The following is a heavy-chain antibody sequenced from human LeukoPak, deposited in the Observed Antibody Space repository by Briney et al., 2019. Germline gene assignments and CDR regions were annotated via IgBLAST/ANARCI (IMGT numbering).Heavy chain of an antibody. CDR3: ARDGRGYYFGY. D-gene: IGHD3-10*01. V-gene: IGHV1-3*01. Sequence: KFQGRVTITRDTSASTAYMELSSLRSEDTAVYYCARDGRGYYFGYWGQGTLVTVSS. J-gene: IGHJ4*02.